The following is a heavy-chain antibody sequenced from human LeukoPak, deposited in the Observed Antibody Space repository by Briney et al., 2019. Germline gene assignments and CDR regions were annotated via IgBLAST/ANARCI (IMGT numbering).Heavy chain of an antibody. CDR3: TRNSGWYGLS. D-gene: IGHD6-19*01. V-gene: IGHV1-69*06. J-gene: IGHJ1*01. Sequence: SVKVSCKASGGTFSTYVISWERQAPGQGLEWMGGIIPVFGTANYAEKFQDRVTITADKSTSTAYMELSSLRSEDTAVYYCTRNSGWYGLSWGQGTLVTVSS. CDR1: GGTFSTYV. CDR2: IIPVFGTA.